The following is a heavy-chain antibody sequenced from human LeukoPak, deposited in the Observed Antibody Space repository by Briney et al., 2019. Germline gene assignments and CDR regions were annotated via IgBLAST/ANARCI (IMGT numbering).Heavy chain of an antibody. CDR2: IYYSGSS. J-gene: IGHJ4*02. CDR3: ARELPFPYCSGGSCYLDY. CDR1: GGSINNGGYY. V-gene: IGHV4-30-4*01. D-gene: IGHD2-15*01. Sequence: SQTLSLTCTVSGGSINNGGYYWSWIRQHPGKGLEWIGYIYYSGSSYYNPSLRSRVTISVDTSKNQFSLKLSSVTAADTAVYYCARELPFPYCSGGSCYLDYWGQGTLVTVSS.